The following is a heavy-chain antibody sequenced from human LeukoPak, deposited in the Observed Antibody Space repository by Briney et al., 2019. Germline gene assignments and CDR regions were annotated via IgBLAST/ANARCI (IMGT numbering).Heavy chain of an antibody. J-gene: IGHJ4*02. Sequence: SETLSLTCIVSGGSISTNSYYWGWIRQPPGKGLECIGSIYYSGSPYYNPSLKSRVTISVDTSKNQFSLRLSAVTAADTAVYYCATWRTAKTGFDYWGQGTLVTVSS. CDR2: IYYSGSP. CDR3: ATWRTAKTGFDY. CDR1: GGSISTNSYY. V-gene: IGHV4-39*01. D-gene: IGHD1-1*01.